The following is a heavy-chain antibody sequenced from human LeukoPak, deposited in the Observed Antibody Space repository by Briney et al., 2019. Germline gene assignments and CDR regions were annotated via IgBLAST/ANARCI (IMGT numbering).Heavy chain of an antibody. Sequence: SETLSLTCTVSGXSISSSSDYWGWIRQPPGKGREWIGTIYYSGSTYYNPSLKSRVTVFVDRSKNQFSLKLSSVTAADTAVYFCARGRGYYVAFEYWGQGTLVTVSS. CDR3: ARGRGYYVAFEY. D-gene: IGHD3-10*02. CDR1: GXSISSSSDY. V-gene: IGHV4-39*01. CDR2: IYYSGST. J-gene: IGHJ4*02.